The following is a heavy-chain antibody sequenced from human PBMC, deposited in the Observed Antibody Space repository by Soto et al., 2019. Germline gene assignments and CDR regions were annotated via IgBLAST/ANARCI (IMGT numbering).Heavy chain of an antibody. J-gene: IGHJ4*02. CDR1: GGTFSSYA. CDR3: ARGLLGYCSGGSCYPYYFDY. V-gene: IGHV1-69*01. CDR2: IIPIFGTA. D-gene: IGHD2-15*01. Sequence: QVQLVQSGAEVKKPGSSVKVSCKASGGTFSSYAISWVRQAPGQGLEWMGGIIPIFGTANYAQKFQGRVTITADESTSTAYMELSSLRSEDTAVYYCARGLLGYCSGGSCYPYYFDYWGQGTLFTVSS.